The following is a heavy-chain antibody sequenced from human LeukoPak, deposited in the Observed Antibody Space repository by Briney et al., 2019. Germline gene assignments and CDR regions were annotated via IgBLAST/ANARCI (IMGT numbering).Heavy chain of an antibody. CDR2: ISSSRNYI. Sequence: GGSLRLSCAASGFIFTSYSMNWVRQAPGEGLEWVSSISSSRNYIYYADSVKGRFTISRDNAKNSLYLQMNSLRAEDTAVYYCARDDSLTYYYDTSGYYSWGQGTLVTVSS. V-gene: IGHV3-21*01. J-gene: IGHJ4*02. D-gene: IGHD3-22*01. CDR3: ARDDSLTYYYDTSGYYS. CDR1: GFIFTSYS.